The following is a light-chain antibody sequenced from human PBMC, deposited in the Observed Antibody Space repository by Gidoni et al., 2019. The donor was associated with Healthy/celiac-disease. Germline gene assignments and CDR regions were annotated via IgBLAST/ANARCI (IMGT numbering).Light chain of an antibody. V-gene: IGLV3-21*02. Sequence: SYVLTQPPSVSVAPGHAARITRGGNNMGSKSVHWYQQKPGPAPVLVVYDDSDRPSGIPERFSCSNSGNTATLTISRVEAGDEADYYCQVWDSSSDHPIFGGGTKLTVL. CDR3: QVWDSSSDHPI. CDR2: DDS. J-gene: IGLJ2*01. CDR1: NMGSKS.